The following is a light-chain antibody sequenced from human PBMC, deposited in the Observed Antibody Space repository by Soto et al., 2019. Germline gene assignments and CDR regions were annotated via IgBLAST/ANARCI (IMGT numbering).Light chain of an antibody. J-gene: IGKJ2*01. V-gene: IGKV1-39*01. CDR1: QSISSY. Sequence: DIQMTQSPSSLSVSVGDRVTITCRASQSISSYLNWYQQKPGKAPKLLIYASFNLQSGVPSRFSGSGFVTDFTLSISSLEPEDFATYSCQQSYSTPYTFGQGTKLEI. CDR2: ASF. CDR3: QQSYSTPYT.